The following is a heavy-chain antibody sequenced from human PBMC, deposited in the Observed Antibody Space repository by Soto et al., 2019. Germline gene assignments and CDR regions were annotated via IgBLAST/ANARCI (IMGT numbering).Heavy chain of an antibody. Sequence: GGSLRLSCAASGFTFDDYAMHWVRQAPGKGLEWVSGISWNSGSIGYADSVKGRFTISRDNAKNSLYLQMNSLRAEDTAVYYCARGPYYYDSSGYPDTQHMSAYYYYYYGMDVWGQGTTVTVSS. V-gene: IGHV3-9*01. CDR3: ARGPYYYDSSGYPDTQHMSAYYYYYYGMDV. D-gene: IGHD3-22*01. CDR1: GFTFDDYA. J-gene: IGHJ6*02. CDR2: ISWNSGSI.